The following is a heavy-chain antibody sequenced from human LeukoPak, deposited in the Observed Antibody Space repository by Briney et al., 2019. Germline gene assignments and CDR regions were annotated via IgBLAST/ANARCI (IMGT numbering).Heavy chain of an antibody. Sequence: SETLSPTCAVYGGSFSGYYWSWIRQPPGKGLEWIGEINHSGSTNYNPSLKSRVTISVDTSKNQFSLKLSSVTAADTAVYYCAREGIAAARNAFDIWGQGTMVTVSS. D-gene: IGHD6-13*01. CDR2: INHSGST. CDR1: GGSFSGYY. J-gene: IGHJ3*02. V-gene: IGHV4-34*01. CDR3: AREGIAAARNAFDI.